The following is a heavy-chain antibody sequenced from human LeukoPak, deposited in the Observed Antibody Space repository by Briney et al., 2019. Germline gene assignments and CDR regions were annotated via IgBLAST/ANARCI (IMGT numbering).Heavy chain of an antibody. J-gene: IGHJ5*02. Sequence: ASVKVSCKASGYTFTGYYIHWVRQAPGQGLEWMGWINPSSGGTNFAQKFQSRVTMTRDTSISTAYMELSRLTSDDTAVYYCTIIPLADTLDWSDPWGQGTLVTVSS. CDR2: INPSSGGT. V-gene: IGHV1-2*02. CDR1: GYTFTGYY. CDR3: TIIPLADTLDWSDP. D-gene: IGHD6-19*01.